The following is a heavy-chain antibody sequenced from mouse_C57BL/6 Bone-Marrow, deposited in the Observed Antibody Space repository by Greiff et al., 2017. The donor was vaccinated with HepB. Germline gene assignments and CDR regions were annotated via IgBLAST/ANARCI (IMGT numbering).Heavy chain of an antibody. J-gene: IGHJ2*01. V-gene: IGHV5-9-1*02. CDR2: ISSGGDYI. CDR1: GFTFSSYA. CDR3: TRDIWMSYFDY. D-gene: IGHD1-1*02. Sequence: EVMLVESGEGLVKPGGSLKLSCAASGFTFSSYAMSWVRQTPEKRLEWVAYISSGGDYIYYADTVKGRFTISRDNARNTLYLQMSSLKSEDTAMYYCTRDIWMSYFDYWGQGTTLTVSS.